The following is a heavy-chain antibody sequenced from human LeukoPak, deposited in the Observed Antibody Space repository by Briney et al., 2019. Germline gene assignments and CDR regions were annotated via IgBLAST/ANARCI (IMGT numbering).Heavy chain of an antibody. Sequence: GGSLRLSFAASGFPFSDYYMSWIRQAPGKGLEWVSYISSSGSTIYYADSVKGRFTISRDNAKNSLYLQMNSLRAEDTAVYYCARDHYCSSTSCYSIDYWGQGTLVTVSS. D-gene: IGHD2-2*01. CDR2: ISSSGSTI. CDR1: GFPFSDYY. CDR3: ARDHYCSSTSCYSIDY. J-gene: IGHJ4*02. V-gene: IGHV3-11*04.